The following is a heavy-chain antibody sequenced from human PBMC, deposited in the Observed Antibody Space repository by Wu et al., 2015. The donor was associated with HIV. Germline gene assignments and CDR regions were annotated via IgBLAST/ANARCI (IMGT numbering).Heavy chain of an antibody. CDR1: GYTFTGYY. D-gene: IGHD1-1*01. CDR2: INDDTGDT. Sequence: QVQLVQSGAEVKKPGASVKVSCKASGYTFTGYYMHWVRQAPGQGLEWMGWINDDTGDTKYAQRFQGRVTMTRDTSISTAYMELRRLTSDDLAVYYCVRRQNWNLNNYHFDYWGQGTLVTSPQ. CDR3: VRRQNWNLNNYHFDY. V-gene: IGHV1-2*02. J-gene: IGHJ4*02.